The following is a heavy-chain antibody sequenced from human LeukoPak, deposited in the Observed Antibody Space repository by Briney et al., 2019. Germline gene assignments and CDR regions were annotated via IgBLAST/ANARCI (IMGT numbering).Heavy chain of an antibody. CDR2: IKQDGTEK. Sequence: GGSLXLSCAASGFTFTTYWLGWVRQPPGKGLEWVANIKQDGTEKYYVDSVKGRFTISRDNAKNSLYLQMNTLRVEDTAIYYXVRVXLYYYGSESYYFFEHWGQGTPVTASS. CDR3: VRVXLYYYGSESYYFFEH. V-gene: IGHV3-7*01. J-gene: IGHJ4*02. CDR1: GFTFTTYW. D-gene: IGHD3-10*01.